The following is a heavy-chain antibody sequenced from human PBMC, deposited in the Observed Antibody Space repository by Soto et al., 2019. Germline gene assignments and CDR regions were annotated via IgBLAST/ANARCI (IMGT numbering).Heavy chain of an antibody. J-gene: IGHJ4*02. CDR1: GFTFSRYW. CDR2: INSDRSTI. V-gene: IGHV3-74*01. D-gene: IGHD3-22*01. Sequence: EVQLVESGGGLVQPGGSLRLSCAASGFTFSRYWMHWVRQAPGKGLVWVSRINSDRSTISYADSVKGRFTISRDNAKKTLYRQMNSRRAEYTAVYYCARGYYDSRGGSSFAYGGQGTLVTVSS. CDR3: ARGYYDSRGGSSFAY.